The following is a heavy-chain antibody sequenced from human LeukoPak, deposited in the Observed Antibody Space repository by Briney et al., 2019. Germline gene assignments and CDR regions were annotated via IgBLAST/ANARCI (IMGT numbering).Heavy chain of an antibody. J-gene: IGHJ6*02. CDR3: ARDLGAPPWYYYGMDV. Sequence: GASVKVSCKASGYTFTSYAMNWVRQAPGQGLEWMGWINPNSGGTNYAQKFQGWVTMTRDTSISTAYMELSRLRSDDTAVYYCARDLGAPPWYYYGMDVWGQGTTVTVSS. V-gene: IGHV1-2*04. D-gene: IGHD3-16*01. CDR1: GYTFTSYA. CDR2: INPNSGGT.